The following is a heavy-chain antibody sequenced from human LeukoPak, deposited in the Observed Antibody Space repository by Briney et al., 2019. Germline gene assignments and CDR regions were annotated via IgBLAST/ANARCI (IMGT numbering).Heavy chain of an antibody. CDR2: IIPIFGTA. J-gene: IGHJ4*02. CDR1: GYTFTGYY. V-gene: IGHV1-69*13. Sequence: SVKVSCKASGYTFTGYYMHWVRQAPGQGLEWMGGIIPIFGTANYAQKFQGRVTITADESTSTAYMELSSLRSEDTAVYYCARCLGCGSLARSGVEYFDYWGQGTLVTVSS. CDR3: ARCLGCGSLARSGVEYFDY. D-gene: IGHD2-2*01.